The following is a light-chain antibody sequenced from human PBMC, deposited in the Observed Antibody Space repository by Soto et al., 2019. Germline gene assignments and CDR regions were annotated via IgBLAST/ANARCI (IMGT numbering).Light chain of an antibody. Sequence: DIQMTQSPSTLSASVGDRVTITCRASQSISSWLAWYQQKPGKAPKLLIYTASGLESGVPSRFSGSGSVTDFTLTISSLQPDDFATYCCQQYNSYSPRTFGGGTKVDIK. CDR1: QSISSW. CDR3: QQYNSYSPRT. CDR2: TAS. J-gene: IGKJ4*01. V-gene: IGKV1-5*03.